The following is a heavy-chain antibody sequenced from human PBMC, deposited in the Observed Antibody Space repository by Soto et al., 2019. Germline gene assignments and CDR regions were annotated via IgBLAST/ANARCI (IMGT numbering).Heavy chain of an antibody. Sequence: ASVKVSCKASGYTFTSYAMHWVRQAPGQRLEWMGWINAGNGNTKYSQKFQGRVTITRDTSVSTAYMELSSLRSEDTAVYYCARDIAVADPNYFDYWGQGTLVTVSS. D-gene: IGHD6-19*01. CDR2: INAGNGNT. CDR1: GYTFTSYA. V-gene: IGHV1-3*01. CDR3: ARDIAVADPNYFDY. J-gene: IGHJ4*02.